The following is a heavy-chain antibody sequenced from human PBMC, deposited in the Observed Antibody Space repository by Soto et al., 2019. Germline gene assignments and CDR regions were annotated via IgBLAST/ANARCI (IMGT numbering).Heavy chain of an antibody. CDR1: GGSISSSSYF. CDR3: AREGGGYCSGGSCQVDY. V-gene: IGHV4-39*02. CDR2: IYYSGGT. Sequence: SETLSLTCTVSGGSISSSSYFWGWIRQPPGKGLEWIGSIYYSGGTYYNPSLKSRVTISVDTSKNQFSLKLSSVTAADTAVYYCAREGGGYCSGGSCQVDYWGQGTLVTVSS. D-gene: IGHD2-15*01. J-gene: IGHJ4*02.